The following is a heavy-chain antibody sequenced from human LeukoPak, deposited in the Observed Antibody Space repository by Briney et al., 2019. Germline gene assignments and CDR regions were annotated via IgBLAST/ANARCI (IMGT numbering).Heavy chain of an antibody. Sequence: GGSLRLSCAASGFTFSSYAMSWVRQAPGKGLEWVSTISGSSIITYYAESVKGRFTISRDNSRNTLHVQVSSLRAEDTALYYCARDTSFATVRYGMDVWGQGTTVTVSS. J-gene: IGHJ6*02. CDR1: GFTFSSYA. D-gene: IGHD4-17*01. V-gene: IGHV3-23*01. CDR2: ISGSSIIT. CDR3: ARDTSFATVRYGMDV.